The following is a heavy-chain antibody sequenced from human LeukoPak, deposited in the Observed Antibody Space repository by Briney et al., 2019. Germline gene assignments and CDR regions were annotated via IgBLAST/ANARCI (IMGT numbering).Heavy chain of an antibody. Sequence: PGGSLRLSCAASGFTFSSYAMSWVRQAPGKGLEWVSAISGSGGSTYYADSVKGRFTISRDNAKNSLYLQMNSLRDEDTAVYYCARDHYYDSSGYLYNWFDPWGQGTLVTVSS. J-gene: IGHJ5*02. D-gene: IGHD3-22*01. CDR1: GFTFSSYA. V-gene: IGHV3-23*01. CDR2: ISGSGGST. CDR3: ARDHYYDSSGYLYNWFDP.